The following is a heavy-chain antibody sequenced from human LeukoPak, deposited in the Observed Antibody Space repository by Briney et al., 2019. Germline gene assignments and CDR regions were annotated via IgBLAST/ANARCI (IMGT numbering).Heavy chain of an antibody. CDR2: IYYTGST. CDR3: AGTVTTRYYFDY. CDR1: GGSISSTSYY. Sequence: SETLSLTCTVSGGSISSTSYYWGWIRQPPGKGLEWIGSIYYTGSTYYNPSLKSRVTLSVDTSKKQFSLKLSSVTAADTAVYYCAGTVTTRYYFDYWGQGTLVTVSS. J-gene: IGHJ4*02. V-gene: IGHV4-39*07. D-gene: IGHD4-17*01.